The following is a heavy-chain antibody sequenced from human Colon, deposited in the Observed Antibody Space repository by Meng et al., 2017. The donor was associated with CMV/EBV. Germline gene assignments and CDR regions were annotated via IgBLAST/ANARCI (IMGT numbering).Heavy chain of an antibody. CDR1: GYTFTYSA. D-gene: IGHD3-22*01. V-gene: IGHV1-3*04. CDR2: INTDNGNT. CDR3: ATSRDYYATRAGFDY. J-gene: IGHJ4*02. Sequence: SGYTFTYSAVDWVRQDPGQRLEWMGWINTDNGNTNSYTTFLGRSTLTRDTSASTAYMELTSLTSEDTAVYYCATSRDYYATRAGFDYWGQGTLVTVSS.